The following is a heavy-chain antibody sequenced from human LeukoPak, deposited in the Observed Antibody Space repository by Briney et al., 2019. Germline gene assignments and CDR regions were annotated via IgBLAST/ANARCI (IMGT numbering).Heavy chain of an antibody. CDR1: GFTFSAYA. CDR2: ITSSGGST. CDR3: TNRGMTTGTTTY. Sequence: GGSLRLSRAASGFTFSAYAMSWVRQAPGKGLEWVSAITSSGGSTYYADSVKGRFTVSRDNSKNTLYLQMSSLKAEDTAEYYCTNRGMTTGTTTYWGQGTLVTVSS. V-gene: IGHV3-23*01. J-gene: IGHJ4*02. D-gene: IGHD1-7*01.